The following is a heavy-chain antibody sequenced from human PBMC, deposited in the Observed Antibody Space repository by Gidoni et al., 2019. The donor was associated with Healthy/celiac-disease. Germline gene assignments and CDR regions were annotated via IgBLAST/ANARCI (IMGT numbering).Heavy chain of an antibody. D-gene: IGHD2-15*01. CDR3: AKVSGGVVVAAPPFDY. CDR2: ISGSGGST. J-gene: IGHJ4*02. Sequence: EVQLLESGGGLVQPGGSMRLSCAASGFTFSSYAMSWVRQAPGKGLEWVSAISGSGGSTYYADSVKGRFTISRDSSKNTLYLQMNSLRAEDTAVYYCAKVSGGVVVAAPPFDYWGQGTLVTVSS. V-gene: IGHV3-23*01. CDR1: GFTFSSYA.